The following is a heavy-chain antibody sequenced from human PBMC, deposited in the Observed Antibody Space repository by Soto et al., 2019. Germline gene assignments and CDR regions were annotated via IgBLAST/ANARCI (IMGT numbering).Heavy chain of an antibody. CDR2: IYHSGST. Sequence: QLQLQESGSGLVKPSQTLSLTCAVSGGSISSGGYSWSWIRQPPGKGLEWIGYIYHSGSTYYNPSLRSRVTIXVXRXXPQFSLKRSAVTAADTAVYYCARAHYGDYGYGMDVWGQGTTVTVSS. V-gene: IGHV4-30-2*01. D-gene: IGHD4-17*01. J-gene: IGHJ6*02. CDR1: GGSISSGGYS. CDR3: ARAHYGDYGYGMDV.